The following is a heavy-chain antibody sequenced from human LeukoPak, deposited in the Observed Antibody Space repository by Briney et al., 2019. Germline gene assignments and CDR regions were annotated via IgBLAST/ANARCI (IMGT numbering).Heavy chain of an antibody. J-gene: IGHJ4*02. CDR1: GYTFTIYY. CDR3: AREGVEMATTAEPGFVF. D-gene: IGHD5-24*01. Sequence: ASVKVSCKAAGYTFTIYYMHWVRQAPGQGLQWMGIINPSGGSTSHAQKLQGRVTMTRDTSTSTVYMELSSLRSEDTAVYYCAREGVEMATTAEPGFVFWGQGTLVTVSS. V-gene: IGHV1-46*01. CDR2: INPSGGST.